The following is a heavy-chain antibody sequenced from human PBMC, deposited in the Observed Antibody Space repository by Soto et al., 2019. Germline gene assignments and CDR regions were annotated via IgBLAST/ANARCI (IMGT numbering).Heavy chain of an antibody. CDR2: ISGGGGST. CDR1: GFTFSSYA. V-gene: IGHV3-23*01. D-gene: IGHD1-7*01. J-gene: IGHJ4*02. Sequence: GGFLRLSCAASGFTFSSYAMSWVRQAPGKGLEWVSSISGGGGSTYYADSVKGRFTISRDKSKNTLYLQMNSLRAEDTAVYYCAKQTTGTTLIYYFDYWGQGTLVTVSS. CDR3: AKQTTGTTLIYYFDY.